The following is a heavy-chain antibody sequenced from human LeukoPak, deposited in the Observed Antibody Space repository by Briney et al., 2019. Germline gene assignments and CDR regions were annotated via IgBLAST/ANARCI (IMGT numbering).Heavy chain of an antibody. CDR2: INHSGST. CDR1: GGSFSGYY. J-gene: IGHJ2*01. CDR3: ARGLGCSSTSCYRGPRRPRYFDL. D-gene: IGHD2-2*01. V-gene: IGHV4-34*01. Sequence: SPSETLSPTCAVYGGSFSGYYWSWIRQPPGKGLEWIGEINHSGSTNYNPSLKSRVTISVDTSKNQFSLKLSSVTAADTAVYYCARGLGCSSTSCYRGPRRPRYFDLWGRGTLVTVSS.